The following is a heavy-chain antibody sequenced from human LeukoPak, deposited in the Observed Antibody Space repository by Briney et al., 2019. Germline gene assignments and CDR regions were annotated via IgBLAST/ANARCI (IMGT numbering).Heavy chain of an antibody. J-gene: IGHJ1*01. CDR2: ISKNGDST. CDR1: GFTFSSYA. V-gene: IGHV3-64*01. D-gene: IGHD4/OR15-4a*01. CDR3: ARMDYSDQFFQH. Sequence: GGSLRLSCAASGFTFSSYAMHWIRQAPGKGLEYVSAISKNGDSTFHAISVKGRFTFSRDNSKNTLYLQMGSLRPEDMAVYYCARMDYSDQFFQHWGQGSLVTVSS.